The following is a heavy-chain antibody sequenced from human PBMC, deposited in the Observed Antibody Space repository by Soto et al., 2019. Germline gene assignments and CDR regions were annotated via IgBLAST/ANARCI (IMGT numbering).Heavy chain of an antibody. CDR2: INPNSGGT. V-gene: IGHV1-2*04. Sequence: SVKFSGRAAGYTCTGYYMHWLQQTPGQGLEWMGWINPNSGGTNYAQKFQGWVTMTRDTSISTAYMELSRLRSDDTAVYYCARGKYSSSWYEFDYYYGMDVWGQGTTVTVSS. D-gene: IGHD6-13*01. CDR3: ARGKYSSSWYEFDYYYGMDV. CDR1: GYTCTGYY. J-gene: IGHJ6*02.